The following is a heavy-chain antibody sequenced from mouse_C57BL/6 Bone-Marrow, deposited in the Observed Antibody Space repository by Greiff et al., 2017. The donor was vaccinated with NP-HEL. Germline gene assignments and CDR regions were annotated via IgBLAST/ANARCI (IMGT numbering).Heavy chain of an antibody. D-gene: IGHD2-3*01. J-gene: IGHJ3*01. CDR1: GFTFSDFY. Sequence: EVQVVESGGGLVQSGRSLRLSCATSGFTFSDFYMEWVRQAPGKGLEWIAASRNKANDYTTEYSASVKGRFIVSRDTSQSILYLQMNALRAEDTAIYYCARDAWMVPFAYWGQGTLVTVSA. CDR2: SRNKANDYTT. CDR3: ARDAWMVPFAY. V-gene: IGHV7-1*01.